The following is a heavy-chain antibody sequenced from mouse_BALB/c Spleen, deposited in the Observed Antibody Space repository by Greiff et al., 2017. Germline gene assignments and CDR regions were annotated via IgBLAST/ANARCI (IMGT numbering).Heavy chain of an antibody. Sequence: QVQLKESGAELAKPGASVKMYCKASGYTFTSYWMHWVKQRPGQGLEWIEYINPSTGYTEYNQKFKDKATLTADKSSSTAYMQLSSLTSEDSAVYYCARPSMVRYFDVWGAGTTVTVSS. CDR2: INPSTGYT. D-gene: IGHD2-10*02. CDR3: ARPSMVRYFDV. CDR1: GYTFTSYW. J-gene: IGHJ1*01. V-gene: IGHV1-7*01.